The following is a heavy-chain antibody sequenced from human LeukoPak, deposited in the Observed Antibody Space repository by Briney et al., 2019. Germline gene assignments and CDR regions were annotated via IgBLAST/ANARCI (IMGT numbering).Heavy chain of an antibody. CDR3: ARGFHLPPPLEDYPDP. J-gene: IGHJ5*02. D-gene: IGHD3-3*01. V-gene: IGHV1-2*02. Sequence: GASVKVSCKASGYTFTDYYIHWVRQAPGQGLEWMGWINLNGGGRNYAQKFQGRLTVTRDTSISTAYMDLTSLRSDDTAVYYCARGFHLPPPLEDYPDPWGQGTLVTVSS. CDR1: GYTFTDYY. CDR2: INLNGGGR.